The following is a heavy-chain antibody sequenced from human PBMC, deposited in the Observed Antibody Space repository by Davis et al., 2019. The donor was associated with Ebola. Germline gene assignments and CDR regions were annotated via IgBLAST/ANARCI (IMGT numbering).Heavy chain of an antibody. CDR3: AREGSSWYVNLHY. D-gene: IGHD6-13*01. CDR2: INSDGSST. Sequence: PGGSLRLSCAASGFTFSSYWMHWVRQAPGKGLVWVSRINSDGSSTSYADSVKGRFTISRDNAKNTLYLQMNSLRAEDTAVYYCAREGSSWYVNLHYWGQGTLVTVSS. J-gene: IGHJ4*02. V-gene: IGHV3-74*01. CDR1: GFTFSSYW.